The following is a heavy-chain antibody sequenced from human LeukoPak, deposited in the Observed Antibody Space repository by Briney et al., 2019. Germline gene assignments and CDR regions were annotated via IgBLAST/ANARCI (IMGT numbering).Heavy chain of an antibody. CDR3: ARDMGGIVGFYYFYMDV. D-gene: IGHD3-16*02. V-gene: IGHV3-74*01. J-gene: IGHJ6*03. CDR2: NTDGSSL. Sequence: NTDGSSLNYADSVKGRFNISRDNAKNTLYLHMSSLRAEDSAVYYCARDMGGIVGFYYFYMDVWGKGTTVTVSS.